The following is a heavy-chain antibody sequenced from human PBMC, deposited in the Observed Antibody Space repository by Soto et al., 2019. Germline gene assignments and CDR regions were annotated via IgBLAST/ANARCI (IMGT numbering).Heavy chain of an antibody. J-gene: IGHJ3*02. CDR3: AKGVGGAYDFWSGYSTPFDAFDI. V-gene: IGHV3-23*01. D-gene: IGHD3-3*01. CDR1: GFTFSSYA. Sequence: GESLKISCAASGFTFSSYAMSWVRQAPGKGLEWVSAISGSGGSTYYADSVKGRFTISRDNSKNTLYLQMNSLRAEDTAVYYCAKGVGGAYDFWSGYSTPFDAFDIWGQGTMVTVSS. CDR2: ISGSGGST.